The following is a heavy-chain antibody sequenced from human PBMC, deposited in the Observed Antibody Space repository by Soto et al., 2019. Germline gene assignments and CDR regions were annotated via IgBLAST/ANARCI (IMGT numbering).Heavy chain of an antibody. V-gene: IGHV3-48*01. CDR2: ISTSSSNI. J-gene: IGHJ6*03. CDR3: AKETSTGNYYMDV. CDR1: GFSFSYYG. D-gene: IGHD2-2*01. Sequence: GGSLRLSCAASGFSFSYYGMNWVRQAPGKGLEWVSYISTSSSNIYYADSVKGRFTISRDNAKNSLSLQMNSLRAADTAVYYCAKETSTGNYYMDVWGKGTTVPVSS.